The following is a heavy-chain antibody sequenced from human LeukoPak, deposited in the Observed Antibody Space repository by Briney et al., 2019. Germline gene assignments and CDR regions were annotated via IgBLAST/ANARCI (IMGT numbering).Heavy chain of an antibody. CDR3: AKDLETINPTMD. CDR1: GFTFSSHA. V-gene: IGHV3-23*01. CDR2: IGGSGKNT. D-gene: IGHD3-10*01. Sequence: PRGSLRLSCAASGFTFSSHAMSWVRQAPGKGLEWVSSIGGSGKNTFYADAVKGRFTISRDNSKDTLYLQMNSLRAEDTAVYYCAKDLETINPTMDWGQGTLVTVSS. J-gene: IGHJ4*02.